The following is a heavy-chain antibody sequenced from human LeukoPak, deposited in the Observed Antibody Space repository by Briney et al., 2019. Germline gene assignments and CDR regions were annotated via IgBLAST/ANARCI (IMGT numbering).Heavy chain of an antibody. J-gene: IGHJ4*02. CDR1: GFTFSSYW. Sequence: GGSLRLSCAASGFTFSSYWMNWVRQAPGKGLEWVANIKQDGSEKYYVDSVKDRFTISRDNAKKSLYLQMNSLRAEDTAVYYCARDYGDYEFDYWGQGTLVTVSS. CDR2: IKQDGSEK. D-gene: IGHD4-17*01. V-gene: IGHV3-7*01. CDR3: ARDYGDYEFDY.